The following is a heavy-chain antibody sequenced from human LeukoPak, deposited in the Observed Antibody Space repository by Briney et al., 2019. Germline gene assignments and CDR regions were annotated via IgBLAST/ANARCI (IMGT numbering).Heavy chain of an antibody. Sequence: SVKVSCKASGGTFSNYDFTFTSYAISWVRQAPGQGLEWMGGIIPIYGRADYPQKFQGRVTITTDESTSTAYMELSSLRSEDTAVYYCARLYSGNQGGKSWFDPWGQGTLVTVSS. J-gene: IGHJ5*02. CDR1: GGTFSNYDFTFTSYA. V-gene: IGHV1-69*05. CDR2: IIPIYGRA. CDR3: ARLYSGNQGGKSWFDP. D-gene: IGHD1-26*01.